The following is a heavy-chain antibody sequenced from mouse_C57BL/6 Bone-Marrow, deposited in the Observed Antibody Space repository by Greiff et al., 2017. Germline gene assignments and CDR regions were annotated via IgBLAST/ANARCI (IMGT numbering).Heavy chain of an antibody. CDR2: IYPGDGDT. V-gene: IGHV1-80*01. CDR3: AGTTEAWFAY. CDR1: GYAFSSYW. J-gene: IGHJ3*01. Sequence: VQLQQSGAELVKPGASVKISCKASGYAFSSYWMNWVKQRPGKGLEWIGQIYPGDGDTNYNGRFKGKATLTADKSSSNAYMQLGSLTSEDSAVYVCAGTTEAWFAYWGQGTLVTVSA. D-gene: IGHD1-1*01.